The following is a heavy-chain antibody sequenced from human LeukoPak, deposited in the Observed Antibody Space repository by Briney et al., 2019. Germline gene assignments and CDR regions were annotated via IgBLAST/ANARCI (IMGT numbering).Heavy chain of an antibody. CDR3: ARGARAGYNLEPFDY. D-gene: IGHD5-24*01. CDR2: INHSGST. J-gene: IGHJ4*02. CDR1: GGSFSGYY. Sequence: SETLSLTCAVYGGSFSGYYWSWIRQPPGKGLEWIGEINHSGSTNYNPSLKSRVTISVDTSKNQFSLKLSSVTAADTAVYYCARGARAGYNLEPFDYWGQGTLVTVSS. V-gene: IGHV4-34*01.